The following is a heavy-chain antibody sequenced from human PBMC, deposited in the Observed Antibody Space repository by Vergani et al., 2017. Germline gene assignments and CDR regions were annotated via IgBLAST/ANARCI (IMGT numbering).Heavy chain of an antibody. CDR1: GFTSSYYG. CDR3: ATKSCGTPGWQIGYFRE. Sequence: QVHLVESGGGVVQPGRSLRLSCVVSGFTSSYYGMHWVRQAPGKGLEWVAVISYDGTQKYYADSVKGRFTISRDNSKSTLYLQMNSLRTEDTAVYYCATKSCGTPGWQIGYFREWGEGTLVAVPS. J-gene: IGHJ1*01. V-gene: IGHV3-30*03. D-gene: IGHD1-1*01. CDR2: ISYDGTQK.